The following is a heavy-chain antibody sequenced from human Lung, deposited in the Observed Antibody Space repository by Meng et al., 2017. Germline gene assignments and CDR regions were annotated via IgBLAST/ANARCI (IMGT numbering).Heavy chain of an antibody. Sequence: QVQLVQSGADVKKPGASMKVSCKASGYIFTDYDITWVRRAPGQGLEWLGWISVSSGKTNYPEKFRGRVTMTTDTSTTTAYVELRSLRSDDTAVYYCARYALNGGYWYFDFWGRGTLVTVSS. J-gene: IGHJ2*01. CDR2: ISVSSGKT. CDR3: ARYALNGGYWYFDF. V-gene: IGHV1-18*01. CDR1: GYIFTDYD. D-gene: IGHD4-23*01.